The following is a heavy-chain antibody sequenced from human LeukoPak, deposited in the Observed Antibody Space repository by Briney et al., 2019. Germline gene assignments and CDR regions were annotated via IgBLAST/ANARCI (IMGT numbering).Heavy chain of an antibody. D-gene: IGHD6-13*01. V-gene: IGHV3-23*01. Sequence: GGSLRLSCAASGFTFSSYAMSWVRQAPGKGLEWVSVISGRGGSTYYADSVKGRFTISRDNAKNSLYLQMNSLRAEDTAVYYCARVGEGSSSWYLSYYYYYYMDVWGKGTTVTISS. CDR1: GFTFSSYA. CDR2: ISGRGGST. J-gene: IGHJ6*03. CDR3: ARVGEGSSSWYLSYYYYYYMDV.